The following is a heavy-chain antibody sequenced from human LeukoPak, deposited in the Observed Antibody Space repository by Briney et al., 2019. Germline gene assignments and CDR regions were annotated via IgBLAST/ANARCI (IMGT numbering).Heavy chain of an antibody. J-gene: IGHJ6*03. V-gene: IGHV1-24*01. D-gene: IGHD1-14*01. Sequence: AASVKVSCKVSGYTLTELSMHWVRQAPGKGLEWMGGFDPEDGETIYAQKFQGRVTMTEDTSTDTAYMELRSLRSDDTAVYYCASGRVPTGYYYYMDVWGKGTTVTVSS. CDR2: FDPEDGET. CDR3: ASGRVPTGYYYYMDV. CDR1: GYTLTELS.